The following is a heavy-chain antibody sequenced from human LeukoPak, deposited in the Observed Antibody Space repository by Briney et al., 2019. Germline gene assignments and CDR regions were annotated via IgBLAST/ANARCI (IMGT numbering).Heavy chain of an antibody. CDR2: IYYSGST. V-gene: IGHV4-59*05. CDR3: ARRSVLTGYYFDY. J-gene: IGHJ4*02. Sequence: PSETLSLTCTVSGGSISSYYWSWIRQPPGKGLEWIGSIYYSGSTYYNPSLKSRVTISVDTSKNQFSLKLSSVTAADTAVYYCARRSVLTGYYFDYWGQGTLVTVSS. CDR1: GGSISSYY. D-gene: IGHD3-9*01.